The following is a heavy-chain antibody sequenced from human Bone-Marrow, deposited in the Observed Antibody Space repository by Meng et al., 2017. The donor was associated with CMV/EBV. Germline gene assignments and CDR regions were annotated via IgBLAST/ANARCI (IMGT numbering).Heavy chain of an antibody. CDR2: IYYSGST. V-gene: IGHV4-59*01. Sequence: GSLRLSCTVSGGSISSYYWSWIRQPPGKGLEWIGYIYYSGSTNYNPSLTSRVTISVDPSKNQFSLKLSSLTAADTAVYYCARARRNYYYGMDVWGQGTTVTVSS. D-gene: IGHD1-1*01. CDR1: GGSISSYY. J-gene: IGHJ6*02. CDR3: ARARRNYYYGMDV.